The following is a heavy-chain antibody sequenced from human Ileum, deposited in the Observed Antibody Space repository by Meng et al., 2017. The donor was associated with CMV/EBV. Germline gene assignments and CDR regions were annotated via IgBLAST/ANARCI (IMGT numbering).Heavy chain of an antibody. D-gene: IGHD5-24*01. V-gene: IGHV3-30*02. Sequence: GESLKISCAASGFNFSVSGMHWVRQAPGKGLEWVAFIWYDGSKTYYGDSVQGRFSISRDNSKNTVYLQMNSLRAEDTAVYYCAKTHIERDVQVCYFDFWGQGTLVTVSS. CDR3: AKTHIERDVQVCYFDF. J-gene: IGHJ4*02. CDR2: IWYDGSKT. CDR1: GFNFSVSG.